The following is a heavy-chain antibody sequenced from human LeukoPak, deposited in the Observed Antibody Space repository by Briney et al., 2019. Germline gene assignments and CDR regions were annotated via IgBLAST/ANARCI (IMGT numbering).Heavy chain of an antibody. CDR1: GFSVSTYY. CDR3: AADKTTSGWYELDY. V-gene: IGHV3-53*01. D-gene: IGHD6-19*01. CDR2: TSNEGRT. Sequence: GGSLRLSCAASGFSVSTYYMTWVRQAPGNGLESVSVTSNEGRTYYADSVKGRFTISRDDSKNMFFLQMNNLKAEDTALYYCAADKTTSGWYELDYWGQGTLVTVSS. J-gene: IGHJ4*02.